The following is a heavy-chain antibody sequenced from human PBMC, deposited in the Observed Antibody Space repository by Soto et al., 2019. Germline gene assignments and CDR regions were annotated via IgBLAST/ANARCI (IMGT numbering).Heavy chain of an antibody. D-gene: IGHD2-2*01. J-gene: IGHJ6*02. CDR1: GYTFTGYY. Sequence: ASVKVSCKASGYTFTGYYMHWVRQAPGQGLEWMGWINPNSGGTNYAQKFQGRVTMTRDTSISTAYMELSRLRSDDTAVYYCARADIVVVPAAYYYYYGMDVWGQGTTVPVSS. V-gene: IGHV1-2*02. CDR2: INPNSGGT. CDR3: ARADIVVVPAAYYYYYGMDV.